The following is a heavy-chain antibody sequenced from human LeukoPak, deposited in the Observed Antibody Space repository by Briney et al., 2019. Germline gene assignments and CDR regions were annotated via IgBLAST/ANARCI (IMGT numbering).Heavy chain of an antibody. CDR3: ARHYGP. CDR2: IDDSGNT. Sequence: SETLSLTCTVSGGSISSYYWSWIRRPPGRGLEWIGYIDDSGNTNYSPSLKSQVTISVDRSKNQFSLKLNFVTSADTAVYYCARHYGPWGQGTLVTVSS. V-gene: IGHV4-59*01. CDR1: GGSISSYY. J-gene: IGHJ4*02. D-gene: IGHD3-16*01.